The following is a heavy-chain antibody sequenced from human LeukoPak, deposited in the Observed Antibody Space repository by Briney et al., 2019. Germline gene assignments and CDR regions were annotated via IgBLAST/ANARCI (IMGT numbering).Heavy chain of an antibody. D-gene: IGHD3-10*01. CDR2: INPYSDDT. CDR1: GYTFTDYY. V-gene: IGHV1-2*02. J-gene: IGHJ5*02. Sequence: ASVKVSCKASGYTFTDYYFHWVRQAPGQGLEWMGWINPYSDDTKYAQKFQGRVTMTRDTSISTAYMELSRLRSDDTAVYYCAREHSGTYTPLSPWCQGTLVTVSS. CDR3: AREHSGTYTPLSP.